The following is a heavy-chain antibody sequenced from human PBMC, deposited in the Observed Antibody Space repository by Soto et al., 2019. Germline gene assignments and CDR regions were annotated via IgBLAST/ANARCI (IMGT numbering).Heavy chain of an antibody. D-gene: IGHD5-18*01. J-gene: IGHJ4*02. CDR1: ADTFTSYY. CDR3: ARGGYSYGTNY. V-gene: IGHV1-46*01. Sequence: RASVKVSCKAPADTFTSYYIHWVRQAPGHGLEWMGIINPNGGSTNYAQKFQGRVTITADESTSTAYMELSSLRSEDTAVYYCARGGYSYGTNYWGQGTLVTVSS. CDR2: INPNGGST.